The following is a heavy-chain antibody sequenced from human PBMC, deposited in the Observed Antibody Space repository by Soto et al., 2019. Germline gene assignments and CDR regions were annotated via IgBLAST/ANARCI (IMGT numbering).Heavy chain of an antibody. CDR1: GGSFSGYY. Sequence: PSETLSLTCAVYGGSFSGYYWSWIRQPPGKGLEWIGEINHSGSTNYNPSLKSRVTISVDTSKNQFSLKLSSVTAADTAVYYCARGTPWGGYCTNGVCPSLYYFDYWGQGTLVTVSS. J-gene: IGHJ4*02. V-gene: IGHV4-34*01. D-gene: IGHD2-8*01. CDR3: ARGTPWGGYCTNGVCPSLYYFDY. CDR2: INHSGST.